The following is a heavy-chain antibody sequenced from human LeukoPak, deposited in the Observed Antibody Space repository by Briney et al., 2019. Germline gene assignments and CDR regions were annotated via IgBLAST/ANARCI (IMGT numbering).Heavy chain of an antibody. CDR1: GFTFSSYA. Sequence: GGSLRLSCAASGFTFSSYAMHWVRQAPGKGLEWVAVISYDGSNKYYADSVKGRFAISRDNSKNTLYLQMNSLRAEDTAVYYCAKSDLYCGGDCYPTGWYFDLWGRGTLVTVSS. CDR3: AKSDLYCGGDCYPTGWYFDL. CDR2: ISYDGSNK. J-gene: IGHJ2*01. D-gene: IGHD2-21*02. V-gene: IGHV3-30-3*02.